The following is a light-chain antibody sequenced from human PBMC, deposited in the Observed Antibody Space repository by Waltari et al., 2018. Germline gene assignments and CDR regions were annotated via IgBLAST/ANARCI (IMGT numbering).Light chain of an antibody. V-gene: IGKV3-20*01. CDR1: QSLSRVL. J-gene: IGKJ2*01. Sequence: MVLTQSPGTLSLSTGQRATLSCRAGQSLSRVLLAWFQQRPGQPPRLLIYGTSRRATGIADRFSGSWSGTDFTLIILRLEAEDSAIYYCQQYGNSPYTFGQVTKL. CDR3: QQYGNSPYT. CDR2: GTS.